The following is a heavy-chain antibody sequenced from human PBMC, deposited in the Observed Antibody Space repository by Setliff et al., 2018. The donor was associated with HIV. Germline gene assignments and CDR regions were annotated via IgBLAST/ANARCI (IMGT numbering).Heavy chain of an antibody. CDR1: GYTFTSYG. Sequence: ASVKVSCKASGYTFTSYGISWVRQAPGQGLEWMGWISPATDKTNYAQKLQGRLTMTTDTSTSTAYMELSSLRSEDTAVYYCARESYYGSGSLDYFDYWGQGTLVTVSS. J-gene: IGHJ4*02. CDR3: ARESYYGSGSLDYFDY. V-gene: IGHV1-18*01. D-gene: IGHD3-10*01. CDR2: ISPATDKT.